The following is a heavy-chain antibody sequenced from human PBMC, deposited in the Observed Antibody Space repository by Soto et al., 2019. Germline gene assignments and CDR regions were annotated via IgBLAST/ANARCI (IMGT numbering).Heavy chain of an antibody. D-gene: IGHD2-2*01. CDR3: ARGKRVVVVPAAYSNWFAP. V-gene: IGHV4-30-2*01. CDR1: GGSISSGGYS. Sequence: QLQLQESGSGLVKPSQTLSLTCAVSGGSISSGGYSWSWIRQPPGKGLEWIGYIYHSGSTYYNPSPTSRVTKSVDRSKNQFSLKLISVTAADTAVYYCARGKRVVVVPAAYSNWFAPWGEGTLVTVSS. CDR2: IYHSGST. J-gene: IGHJ5*02.